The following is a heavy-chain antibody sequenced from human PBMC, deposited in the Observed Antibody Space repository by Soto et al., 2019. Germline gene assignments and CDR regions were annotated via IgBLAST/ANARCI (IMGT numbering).Heavy chain of an antibody. J-gene: IGHJ5*02. CDR2: IYPGGSDT. CDR1: GYSFTSYW. Sequence: GESLKISCKGSGYSFTSYWIGWVRQMPGKGLEWMGIIYPGGSDTRYSPSFQGQVTISADKSISTAYLQWSSLKASDTAMYYCARLPVTMVRGAAQFDPWGQGTLVTVPQ. D-gene: IGHD3-10*01. V-gene: IGHV5-51*01. CDR3: ARLPVTMVRGAAQFDP.